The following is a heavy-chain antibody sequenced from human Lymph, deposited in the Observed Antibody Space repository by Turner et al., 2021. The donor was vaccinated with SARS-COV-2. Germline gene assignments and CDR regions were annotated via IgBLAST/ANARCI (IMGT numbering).Heavy chain of an antibody. Sequence: EVQLVESGGGLIQPGGSLRRSCAASEFTVSSNYMSGVRQAPGKGLEWVSIIYSGGSKFYADSVKGRFTISRENSKNTLYLQMNSLRAEDTAVYYCARLLPYGDYFDYWGQGTLVTVSS. J-gene: IGHJ4*02. CDR2: IYSGGSK. CDR3: ARLLPYGDYFDY. CDR1: EFTVSSNY. D-gene: IGHD4-17*01. V-gene: IGHV3-53*01.